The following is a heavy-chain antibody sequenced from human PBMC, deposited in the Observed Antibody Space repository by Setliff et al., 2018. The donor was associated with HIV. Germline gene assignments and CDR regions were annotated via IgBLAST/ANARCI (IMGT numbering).Heavy chain of an antibody. CDR2: INHSDGTT. J-gene: IGHJ4*02. Sequence: ASVKVSCKASGYTFTSCFMHWVRQAPGQGLEYMGIINHSDGTTDYTQKFLDRVTMTSDTSTSTVYMELRSLRSEDTAIYYCVKEYHTEVTDTRVANYFDYWGQGTLVTVS. CDR3: VKEYHTEVTDTRVANYFDY. D-gene: IGHD4-4*01. CDR1: GYTFTSCF. V-gene: IGHV1-46*01.